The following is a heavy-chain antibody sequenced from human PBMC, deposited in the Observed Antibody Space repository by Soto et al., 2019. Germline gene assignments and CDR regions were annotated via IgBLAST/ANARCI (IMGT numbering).Heavy chain of an antibody. CDR2: IYYSGST. CDR3: ARDLMITFGGVIVQSYFDY. D-gene: IGHD3-16*02. V-gene: IGHV4-31*03. J-gene: IGHJ4*02. CDR1: GGSISSGGYY. Sequence: SETLSLTCTVSGGSISSGGYYWSWIRQHPGKGLEWIGYIYYSGSTYYNPSLKSRVTRSVDTSKNQFSLKLSSVTAADTAVYYCARDLMITFGGVIVQSYFDYWGQGTLVTVSS.